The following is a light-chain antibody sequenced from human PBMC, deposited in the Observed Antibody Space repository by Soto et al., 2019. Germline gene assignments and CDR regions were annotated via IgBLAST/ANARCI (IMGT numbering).Light chain of an antibody. CDR3: HQYNSYPLT. J-gene: IGKJ4*01. CDR1: QSISSW. CDR2: KAS. Sequence: DIQMTQSPSTLSASVRDRVTITCRASQSISSWLAWYQQKPGKAPKVLIYKASSLESGVPSRFSGSGSGTEFTLTISSLQPDDFATYFCHQYNSYPLTFGGGTKVEIK. V-gene: IGKV1-5*03.